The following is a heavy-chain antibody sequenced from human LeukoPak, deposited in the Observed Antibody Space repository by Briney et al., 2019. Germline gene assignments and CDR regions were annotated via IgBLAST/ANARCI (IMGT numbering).Heavy chain of an antibody. D-gene: IGHD6-6*01. CDR2: ISWNSGSI. CDR1: GFTFGDYA. V-gene: IGHV3-9*01. CDR3: AKDIAAYSSSQTFDY. J-gene: IGHJ4*02. Sequence: PGRSLRLSCAASGFTFGDYAMHWVRQAPGKGLEWVSGISWNSGSIGYADSVKGRFTISRDNAKNSLYLQMNSLRAEDTALYYCAKDIAAYSSSQTFDYWGQGTLVTVSS.